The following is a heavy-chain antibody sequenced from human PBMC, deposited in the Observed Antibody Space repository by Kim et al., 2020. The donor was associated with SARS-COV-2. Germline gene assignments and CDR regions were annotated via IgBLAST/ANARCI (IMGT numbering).Heavy chain of an antibody. CDR2: IYTSGST. CDR3: ARAFSYYYDSSGYYYYYYGMDV. V-gene: IGHV4-4*07. Sequence: SETLSLTCTVSGGSISSYYWSWIRQPAGKGLEWIGRIYTSGSTNYNPSLKSRVTMSVDTSKNQISLKLSSVTAADTAVYYCARAFSYYYDSSGYYYYYYGMDVWGQGTTVTVSS. CDR1: GGSISSYY. J-gene: IGHJ6*02. D-gene: IGHD3-22*01.